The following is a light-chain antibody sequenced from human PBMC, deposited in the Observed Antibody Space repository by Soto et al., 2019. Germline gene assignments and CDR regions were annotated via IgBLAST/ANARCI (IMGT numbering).Light chain of an antibody. CDR3: QKYNIAPWT. J-gene: IGKJ1*01. CDR1: QGISNS. V-gene: IGKV1-27*01. Sequence: DIPMTQSPSSLSASVGDRVTITCRASQGISNSLAWYQQKPGKVPKLLIYAASTLQSGVPSRFSGSGSGTDFTLAISSLQPEDVATYYCQKYNIAPWTFGQGTKVEIK. CDR2: AAS.